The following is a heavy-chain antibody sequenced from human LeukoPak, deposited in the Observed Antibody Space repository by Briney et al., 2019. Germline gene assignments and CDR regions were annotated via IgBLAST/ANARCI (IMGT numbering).Heavy chain of an antibody. CDR2: ISGNNDNP. J-gene: IGHJ4*02. V-gene: IGHV1-18*01. CDR3: AGDGTSTDDY. D-gene: IGHD2-2*01. CDR1: GYTFSNFG. Sequence: ASVKVSCKASGYTFSNFGISWVRQAPGQGLEWMGWISGNNDNPNYGQKFQGRFTVTSDSSTRTAYMELKRLRSDDTAVYYCAGDGTSTDDYWGQGTLVTVSS.